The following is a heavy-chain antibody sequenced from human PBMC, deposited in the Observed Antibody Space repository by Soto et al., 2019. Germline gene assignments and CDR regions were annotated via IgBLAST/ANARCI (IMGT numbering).Heavy chain of an antibody. V-gene: IGHV4-39*01. CDR2: IYYSGST. D-gene: IGHD6-6*01. CDR1: GGSISSSSYY. CDR3: ARHRIAARNHYWFDP. J-gene: IGHJ5*02. Sequence: PSETLSLTCTVSGGSISSSSYYWGWIRQPPGKGLEWIGSIYYSGSTYYNPSLKSRVTISVDTSKNQFSLKLSSVTAADTAVYYCARHRIAARNHYWFDPWGQGTLVTVSS.